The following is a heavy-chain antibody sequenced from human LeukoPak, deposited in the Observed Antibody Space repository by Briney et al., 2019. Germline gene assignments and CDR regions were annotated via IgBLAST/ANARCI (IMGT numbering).Heavy chain of an antibody. J-gene: IGHJ4*02. Sequence: GGSLRLSCAASGFTFSSYAMSWVRQAPGKGLEWVSAIGGSGGSTYYADSVKGRFTISRDNSKNTLYLQMNSLRAEDTAVYYCAREYYYDSSGYYSDYWGQGTLVTVSS. CDR1: GFTFSSYA. D-gene: IGHD3-22*01. CDR2: IGGSGGST. CDR3: AREYYYDSSGYYSDY. V-gene: IGHV3-23*01.